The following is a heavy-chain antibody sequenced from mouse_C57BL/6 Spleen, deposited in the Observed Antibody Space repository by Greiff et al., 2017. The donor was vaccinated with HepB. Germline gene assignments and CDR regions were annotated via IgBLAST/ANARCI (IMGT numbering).Heavy chain of an antibody. CDR2: IYPGDGDT. D-gene: IGHD2-2*01. CDR1: GYAFSSSW. J-gene: IGHJ2*01. Sequence: QVQLKQSGPELVKPGASVKISCKASGYAFSSSWMNWVKQRPGKGLEWIGRIYPGDGDTNYNGKFKGKATLTADKSSSTAYMQLSSLTSEDSAVYFCASRIYYGYGYWGQGTTLTVPS. V-gene: IGHV1-82*01. CDR3: ASRIYYGYGY.